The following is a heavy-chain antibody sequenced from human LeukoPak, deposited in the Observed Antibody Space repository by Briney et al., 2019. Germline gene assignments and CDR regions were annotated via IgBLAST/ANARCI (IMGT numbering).Heavy chain of an antibody. Sequence: ASVKVSCKASGYTFTSYYMHWVRQAPGQGLEWMGIINPSGGSTSYAQKFQGRVTMTRDTSTSTVYMELSSLRSEDTAVYYCAREKYCTNGVCYTNYYYGMDVWGQGTTVTVSS. D-gene: IGHD2-8*01. CDR1: GYTFTSYY. CDR2: INPSGGST. J-gene: IGHJ6*02. V-gene: IGHV1-46*01. CDR3: AREKYCTNGVCYTNYYYGMDV.